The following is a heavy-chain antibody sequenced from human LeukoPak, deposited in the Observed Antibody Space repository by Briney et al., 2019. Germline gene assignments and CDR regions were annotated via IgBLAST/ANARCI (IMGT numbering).Heavy chain of an antibody. D-gene: IGHD4-17*01. CDR3: ARLDYGFYFDY. Sequence: SETLSLTCTVSGGSISSYYWSWIRQPPGKGLEWIAYIYYSGSTNYNPSLKSRVTISVDTSKNQFSLKLSSVTAADTAVYYCARLDYGFYFDYWGQGTLVTVSS. CDR2: IYYSGST. CDR1: GGSISSYY. V-gene: IGHV4-59*01. J-gene: IGHJ4*02.